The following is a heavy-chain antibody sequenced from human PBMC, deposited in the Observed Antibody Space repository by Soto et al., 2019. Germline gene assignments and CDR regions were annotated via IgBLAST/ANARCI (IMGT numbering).Heavy chain of an antibody. CDR3: ANGREGDAFDI. Sequence: GGSLRLSCAASRFTFSSYAMSWVRQAPGKGLGWVSAISGSGGSAYYAHSVKGRFTISRDNSKNTLYRKMNSLRAEDTAVYYCANGREGDAFDIWGQGTMVTVSS. CDR1: RFTFSSYA. V-gene: IGHV3-23*01. CDR2: ISGSGGSA. J-gene: IGHJ3*02. D-gene: IGHD1-1*01.